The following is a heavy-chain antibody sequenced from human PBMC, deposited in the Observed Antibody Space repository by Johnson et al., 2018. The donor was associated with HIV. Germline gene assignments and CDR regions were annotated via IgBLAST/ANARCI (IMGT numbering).Heavy chain of an antibody. D-gene: IGHD5-24*01. CDR1: GFSVSNNY. Sequence: MQLVESGGGLVQPGGSLRLSCGASGFSVSNNYMNWVRQAPGKGLEWVSVIYSGGSTYYADSVKGRFTISRDNSKNTLYLQLNSLSAEDTAVYYCSRALLSASTIGAFDIWAQGTMVTVSS. V-gene: IGHV3-66*01. CDR2: IYSGGST. CDR3: SRALLSASTIGAFDI. J-gene: IGHJ3*02.